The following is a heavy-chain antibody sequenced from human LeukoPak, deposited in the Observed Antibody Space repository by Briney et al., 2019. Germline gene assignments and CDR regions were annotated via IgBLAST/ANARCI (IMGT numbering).Heavy chain of an antibody. J-gene: IGHJ4*02. CDR3: ARRRGPYYYGSGSYFKGPFDY. V-gene: IGHV4-34*01. CDR1: GDSIRTYY. Sequence: SETLSLTCSVSGDSIRTYYWSWIRQPPGKGLEWIGEINHSGSTNYNPSLKSRVTISVDTSKNQFSLKLSSVTAADTAVYYCARRRGPYYYGSGSYFKGPFDYWGQGTLVTVSS. D-gene: IGHD3-10*01. CDR2: INHSGST.